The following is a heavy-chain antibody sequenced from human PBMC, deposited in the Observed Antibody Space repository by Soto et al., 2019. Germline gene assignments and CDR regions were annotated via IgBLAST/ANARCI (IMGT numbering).Heavy chain of an antibody. CDR1: GFTFSSYW. V-gene: IGHV3-7*01. CDR2: IKEDGSEK. CDR3: ARDQPGPTSY. J-gene: IGHJ4*02. Sequence: LRLSCGGSGFTFSSYWMSWVRQAPGKGLEWVAIIKEDGSEKYYVDSVKGRFTISRDNAKNSLYLQMNSLRAEDTAVYYCARDQPGPTSYWGQGXLVTVYS.